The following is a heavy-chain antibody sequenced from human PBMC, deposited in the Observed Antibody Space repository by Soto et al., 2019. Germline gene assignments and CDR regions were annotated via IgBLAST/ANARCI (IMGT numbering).Heavy chain of an antibody. J-gene: IGHJ4*02. Sequence: EVQLVESGGGVVRPGGSLRLSCAASGFTFDDYGMSWVRQAPGKGLEWVSGINWNGGSTGYADSVKGRFTISRDNAKNSLYLQMNSLRAEDTAVYHCARMSCSGGCCYLVDYWGQGTLVTVSS. CDR3: ARMSCSGGCCYLVDY. CDR1: GFTFDDYG. V-gene: IGHV3-20*01. CDR2: INWNGGST. D-gene: IGHD2-15*01.